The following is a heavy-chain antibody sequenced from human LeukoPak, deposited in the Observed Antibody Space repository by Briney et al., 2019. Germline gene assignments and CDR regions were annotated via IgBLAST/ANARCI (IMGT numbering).Heavy chain of an antibody. J-gene: IGHJ4*02. V-gene: IGHV1-69*13. CDR1: GGTFSSYA. CDR2: IIPIFGTA. Sequence: GASVKVSCKASGGTFSSYAISWVRQAPGQGLEWMGGIIPIFGTANYAQRFQGRVTITADESMSTAYMELSSLRSEDTAVYYCARDFDLHGPGSYRPGYWGQGTLVIVSS. D-gene: IGHD3-10*01. CDR3: ARDFDLHGPGSYRPGY.